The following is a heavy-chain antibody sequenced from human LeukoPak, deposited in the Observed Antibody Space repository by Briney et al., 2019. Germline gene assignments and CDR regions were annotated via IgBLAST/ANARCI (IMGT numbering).Heavy chain of an antibody. D-gene: IGHD5/OR15-5a*01. Sequence: GASVKVSCKASGYTFTSCYIHWVRQAPGQGLEWMGIINPSGGSTSYAQKFQGRVTMTRDTSTSTVYMELSSLRSEDTAVYYCARDSSIAAIHYWGQGTLVTVSS. CDR3: ARDSSIAAIHY. V-gene: IGHV1-46*01. CDR2: INPSGGST. J-gene: IGHJ4*02. CDR1: GYTFTSCY.